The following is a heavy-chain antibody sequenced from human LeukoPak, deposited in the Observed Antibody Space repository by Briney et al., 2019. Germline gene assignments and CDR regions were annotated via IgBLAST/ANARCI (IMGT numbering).Heavy chain of an antibody. J-gene: IGHJ6*02. CDR1: GYTFTSYG. V-gene: IGHV1-69*04. CDR2: IIPIFGIA. CDR3: ARTPTDLKSSSPLYYYYGMDV. Sequence: GASVKVSCKASGYTFTSYGISWVRQAPGQGLEWMGRIIPIFGIANYAQKFQGRVTITADKSTSTAYMELSSLRSEDTAVYYCARTPTDLKSSSPLYYYYGMDVWGQGTTVTVSS. D-gene: IGHD6-6*01.